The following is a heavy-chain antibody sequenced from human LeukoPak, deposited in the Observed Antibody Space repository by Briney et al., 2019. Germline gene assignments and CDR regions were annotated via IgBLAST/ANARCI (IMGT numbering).Heavy chain of an antibody. J-gene: IGHJ4*02. CDR2: IFATGHT. Sequence: SETLSLTCTVSGGSIRNQYWAWMRQPAGKGLEWIGRIFATGHTDSNPSLRSRVTISVDTPKNQFSPRLTSVTAADTAFYYCAREWPGSYDALTGLYEGGYYYDKWGQGTLVTVSS. CDR3: AREWPGSYDALTGLYEGGYYYDK. CDR1: GGSIRNQY. D-gene: IGHD3-16*01. V-gene: IGHV4-4*07.